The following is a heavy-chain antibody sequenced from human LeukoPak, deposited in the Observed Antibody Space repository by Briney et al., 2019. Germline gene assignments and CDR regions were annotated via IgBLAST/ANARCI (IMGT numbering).Heavy chain of an antibody. CDR3: ARDFLGSIFYYYGMDV. D-gene: IGHD3-3*02. CDR1: GFTFSNAW. V-gene: IGHV3-7*01. CDR2: IKQDGSEK. J-gene: IGHJ6*04. Sequence: GGSLRLSCAASGFTFSNAWISWVRQAPGKGLEWVANIKQDGSEKYYVDSVKGRFTISSDNAKKSLYLKMNSLRAEDTAVYYCARDFLGSIFYYYGMDVWGKGTTVTVSS.